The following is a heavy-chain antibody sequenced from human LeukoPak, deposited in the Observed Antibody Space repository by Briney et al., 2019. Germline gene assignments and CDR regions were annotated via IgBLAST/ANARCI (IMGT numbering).Heavy chain of an antibody. CDR2: ISSSSSYI. Sequence: PGGSLRLSCAASGFTFSSYSMNWVRQAPGKGLEWVSSISSSSSYIYYADSVKGRFTISRDNAKNSLYLQMHSLRAEDTAVYYCARDWSTMVRGFPARGESLWLDPWGQGTLITVSS. CDR3: ARDWSTMVRGFPARGESLWLDP. V-gene: IGHV3-21*01. CDR1: GFTFSSYS. D-gene: IGHD3-10*01. J-gene: IGHJ5*02.